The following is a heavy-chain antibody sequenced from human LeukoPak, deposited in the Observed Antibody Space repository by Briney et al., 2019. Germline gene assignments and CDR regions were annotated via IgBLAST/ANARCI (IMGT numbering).Heavy chain of an antibody. Sequence: PGRSLRLSXAASGFTFSSYGMHWVRQAPGKGLEWVAVIWYDGSNKYYADPVKGRFTISRDNSKNTLYLQMNSLRAEDTAVYYCAKEDIAAAGFDYWGQGTLVTVSS. CDR1: GFTFSSYG. V-gene: IGHV3-33*06. CDR3: AKEDIAAAGFDY. J-gene: IGHJ4*02. D-gene: IGHD6-13*01. CDR2: IWYDGSNK.